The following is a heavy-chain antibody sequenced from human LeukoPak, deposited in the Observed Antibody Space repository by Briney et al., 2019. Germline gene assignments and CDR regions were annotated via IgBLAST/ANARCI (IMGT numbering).Heavy chain of an antibody. Sequence: GGSLRLSCAASGFTFSSYWMTWVRQAPGKGLQWVANIKQDGSEKYYVDSVKGRFTISRDNAKNSLYLQMDSLRTEDTVVYYCARVLDGNWGQGTLVTVSS. CDR3: ARVLDGN. CDR1: GFTFSSYW. V-gene: IGHV3-7*01. D-gene: IGHD5-24*01. CDR2: IKQDGSEK. J-gene: IGHJ4*02.